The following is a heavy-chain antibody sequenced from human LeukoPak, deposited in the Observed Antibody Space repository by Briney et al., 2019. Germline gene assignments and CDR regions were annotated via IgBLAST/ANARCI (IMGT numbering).Heavy chain of an antibody. D-gene: IGHD2-2*01. CDR1: GGSFSGYY. CDR2: INHSGST. V-gene: IGHV4-34*01. CDR3: ASRAYCSSTSCRYYYGMDV. J-gene: IGHJ6*02. Sequence: SETLSLTCAVYGGSFSGYYWSWIRQPPGKGLEWIGEINHSGSTNYNPSLKSRVAISVDTSKNQFSLKLSSVTAADTAVYYCASRAYCSSTSCRYYYGMDVWGQGTTVTVSS.